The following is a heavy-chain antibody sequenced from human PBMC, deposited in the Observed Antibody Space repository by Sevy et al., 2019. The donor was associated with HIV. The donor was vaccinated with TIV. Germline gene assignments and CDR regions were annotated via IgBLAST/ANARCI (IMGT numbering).Heavy chain of an antibody. Sequence: ASVKVSCKASGYTFTSYGISWVRQAPGQGLEWMGWISAYNGNTNYAQKLQGRVTMTTDTSTSTAYMELRSLRSDDTAVYYCARERENIAARPVVFDYWGQGTLVTVSS. V-gene: IGHV1-18*01. CDR2: ISAYNGNT. J-gene: IGHJ4*02. CDR3: ARERENIAARPVVFDY. D-gene: IGHD6-6*01. CDR1: GYTFTSYG.